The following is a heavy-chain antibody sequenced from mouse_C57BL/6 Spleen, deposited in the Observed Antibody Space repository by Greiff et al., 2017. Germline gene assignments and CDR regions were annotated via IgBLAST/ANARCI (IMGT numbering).Heavy chain of an antibody. Sequence: VQLQQSGPGLVKPSQSLSLTCSVTGYSITSGYYWNWIRQFPGNKLEWMGYISYDGSNNYNPSLKNRISITRDTSKNQFFLKLNSVTTEDTATYYCARAEIYYYGSSSFDYWGQGTTLTVSS. J-gene: IGHJ2*01. CDR2: ISYDGSN. D-gene: IGHD1-1*01. CDR1: GYSITSGYY. CDR3: ARAEIYYYGSSSFDY. V-gene: IGHV3-6*01.